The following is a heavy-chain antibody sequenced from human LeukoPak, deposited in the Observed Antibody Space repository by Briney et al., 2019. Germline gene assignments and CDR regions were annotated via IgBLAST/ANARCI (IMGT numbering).Heavy chain of an antibody. J-gene: IGHJ3*02. CDR3: ARTTSMYSSSWSPSDAFDI. CDR1: GFTFSSYS. Sequence: PGGSLRLSCAASGFTFSSYSMNWVRQAPGKGLEWVSSISSSSSYIYYADSVKGRFTISRDNAKNSLYLQMNSLRAEDTAVYYCARTTSMYSSSWSPSDAFDIWGQGTMVTVSS. V-gene: IGHV3-21*01. D-gene: IGHD6-13*01. CDR2: ISSSSSYI.